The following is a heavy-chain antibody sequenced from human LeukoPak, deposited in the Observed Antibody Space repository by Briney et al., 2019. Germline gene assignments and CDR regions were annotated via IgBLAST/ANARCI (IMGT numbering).Heavy chain of an antibody. Sequence: SETLSLTCTVSGESINSFYWSWIRQPAGKGLEWIGRIYSSGSTNYNPSLKSRVTISVDTSKNQFSLKLSSVTAADTAVYYCARASYDWFDPWGQGTLVTVSS. D-gene: IGHD1-26*01. J-gene: IGHJ5*02. CDR3: ARASYDWFDP. V-gene: IGHV4-4*07. CDR2: IYSSGST. CDR1: GESINSFY.